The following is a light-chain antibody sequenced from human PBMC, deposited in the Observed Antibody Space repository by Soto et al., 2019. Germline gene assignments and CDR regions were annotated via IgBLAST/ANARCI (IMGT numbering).Light chain of an antibody. CDR2: AAS. Sequence: DIQMTQTPSCRDASEGDRVTITCRASQSISSYLNWYQQKPGKAPKLLIYAASSLQSGVPSRFSGSGSGTDFTLTISSLQPEYFAPYYCQQSYSTPPWTFGQGTKVDIK. V-gene: IGKV1-39*01. CDR3: QQSYSTPPWT. J-gene: IGKJ1*01. CDR1: QSISSY.